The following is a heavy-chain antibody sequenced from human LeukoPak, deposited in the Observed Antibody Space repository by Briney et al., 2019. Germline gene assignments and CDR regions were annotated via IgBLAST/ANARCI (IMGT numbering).Heavy chain of an antibody. CDR1: GYTFTGYY. CDR2: INPNSGGT. J-gene: IGHJ4*02. V-gene: IGHV1-2*02. D-gene: IGHD3-10*01. Sequence: VASVKVSCKASGYTFTGYYMHWVRQAPGQGLEWMGWINPNSGGTNYAQKFQGRVTMTRDTSISTAYMELSRLRSDDTAVYYCAREPQGWFGELLFGYWGQGTLVTVPS. CDR3: AREPQGWFGELLFGY.